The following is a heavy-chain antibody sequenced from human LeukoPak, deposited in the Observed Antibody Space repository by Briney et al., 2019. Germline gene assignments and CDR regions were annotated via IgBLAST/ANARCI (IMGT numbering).Heavy chain of an antibody. CDR1: GYTFTSYG. J-gene: IGHJ6*03. Sequence: ASVEVFCKASGYTFTSYGNSWVRRAPGQGREGMGCISAYNGNTSYAQKLQGRVTMTTDTPTSTAYMELRSLRSDDTAVYYCARLTIFGVVNYYDYMDVWGKGTTVTVSS. CDR3: ARLTIFGVVNYYDYMDV. D-gene: IGHD3-3*01. V-gene: IGHV1-18*04. CDR2: ISAYNGNT.